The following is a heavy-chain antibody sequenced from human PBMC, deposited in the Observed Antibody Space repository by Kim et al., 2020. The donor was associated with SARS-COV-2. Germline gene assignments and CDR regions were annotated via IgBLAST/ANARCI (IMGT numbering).Heavy chain of an antibody. CDR2: IYYSGST. J-gene: IGHJ6*03. CDR3: ARGGTLYSSTPIGYYYYMDV. V-gene: IGHV4-59*01. Sequence: SETLSLTCTVSGGSISSYYWSWIRQPPGKGLEWIGYIYYSGSTNYNPSLKSRVTISVDTSKNQFSLKLSSVTAADTAVYYCARGGTLYSSTPIGYYYYMDVWGKGTTVTVSS. D-gene: IGHD6-13*01. CDR1: GGSISSYY.